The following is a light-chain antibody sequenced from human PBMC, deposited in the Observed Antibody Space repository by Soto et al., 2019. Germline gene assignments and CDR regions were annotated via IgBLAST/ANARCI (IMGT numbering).Light chain of an antibody. J-gene: IGKJ1*01. CDR1: QSLGSD. V-gene: IGKV3-15*01. CDR2: GAS. CDR3: QQYYNWPRT. Sequence: EIVMTQSPGTLSLSPGDTATLSCRASQSLGSDLAWYQQKPGQAPRLLIFGASARPTGIPARSSGSGSGTAFTLTISSLRSEDFAVDFWQQYYNWPRTFGQGTKVEI.